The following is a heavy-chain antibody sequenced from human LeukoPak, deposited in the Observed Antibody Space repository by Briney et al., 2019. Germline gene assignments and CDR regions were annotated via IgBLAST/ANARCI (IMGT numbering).Heavy chain of an antibody. CDR1: GGSISSSSYY. D-gene: IGHD3-3*01. J-gene: IGHJ4*02. CDR3: ARLFTDLDY. CDR2: IYYSGST. V-gene: IGHV4-39*01. Sequence: SETLSLTCTVSGGSISSSSYYWGWIRQPPGKGLEWIGSIYYSGSTYYNPSLKSRVTISVDTSKNQFSLKLSSVTAADTAVYYCARLFTDLDYWGQGTLVTVSS.